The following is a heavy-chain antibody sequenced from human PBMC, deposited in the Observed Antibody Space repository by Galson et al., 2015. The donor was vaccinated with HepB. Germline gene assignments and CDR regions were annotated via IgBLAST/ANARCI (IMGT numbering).Heavy chain of an antibody. V-gene: IGHV3-9*01. J-gene: IGHJ3*02. CDR2: IAWTTDVT. Sequence: SLRLSCAASGFTFDDFVMHWVRQVPGKGLEWVSGIAWTTDVTGYADSVKGRFTISRDSAKRSLYLQMNSLRPDDTGLYYCVKGGPAAIQHDTLDMWGQGTLVTVSS. CDR1: GFTFDDFV. D-gene: IGHD2-2*01. CDR3: VKGGPAAIQHDTLDM.